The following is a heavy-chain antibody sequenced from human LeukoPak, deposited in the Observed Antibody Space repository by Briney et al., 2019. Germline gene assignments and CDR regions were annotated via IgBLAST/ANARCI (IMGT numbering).Heavy chain of an antibody. CDR1: GYTLTELS. D-gene: IGHD6-19*01. J-gene: IGHJ4*02. CDR3: GTDLIIAVAGGRL. CDR2: FDPEDGET. Sequence: VASVKVSCKVSGYTLTELSMHWVRQAPGKGLEWMGGFDPEDGETIYAQKFQGRVTMTEDTSTDTAYMELSSLRSEDTAVYYCGTDLIIAVAGGRLWGQGTLVTVSS. V-gene: IGHV1-24*01.